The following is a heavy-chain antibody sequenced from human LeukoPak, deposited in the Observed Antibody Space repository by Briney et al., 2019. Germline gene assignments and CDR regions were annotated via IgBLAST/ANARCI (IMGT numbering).Heavy chain of an antibody. Sequence: PGGSLRLSCAASGFTLSSHWMHWVLQAPGKGLLWVSRINSDGSRTNYADSVKGRFTISRDNSKDTLHLQMNSLRVEDTAVYYCAKGHGDNSVYDSWGQGTLVTVSS. CDR1: GFTLSSHW. V-gene: IGHV3-74*01. CDR2: INSDGSRT. CDR3: AKGHGDNSVYDS. D-gene: IGHD4-17*01. J-gene: IGHJ5*01.